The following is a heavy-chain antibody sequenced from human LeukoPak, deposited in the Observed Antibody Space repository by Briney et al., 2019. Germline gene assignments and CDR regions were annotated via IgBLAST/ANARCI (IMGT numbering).Heavy chain of an antibody. V-gene: IGHV3-23*01. J-gene: IGHJ4*02. Sequence: GGSLRLSCAASGFTLSSYVMSWVRQAPGKGLEWVSSISGRGGRIYYADSVKGGFIISRDNSKNMLYLQMNSLRDEDAALYYCAKQAYSTGFDYWGQGTLVTVSS. CDR3: AKQAYSTGFDY. CDR1: GFTLSSYV. D-gene: IGHD6-19*01. CDR2: ISGRGGRI.